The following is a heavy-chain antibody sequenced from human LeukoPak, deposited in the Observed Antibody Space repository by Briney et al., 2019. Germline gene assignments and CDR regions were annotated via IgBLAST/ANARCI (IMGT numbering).Heavy chain of an antibody. Sequence: GGSLRLSCAASGFTFSGSAMHWVRQASGKGLEWVGRIRSKANSYATAYAASVKGRFTISRDDSKNTAYLQMNSLKTEDTAAYYCTLTVVPAAHGKKTDAFDIWGQGTMVTVSS. CDR3: TLTVVPAAHGKKTDAFDI. CDR2: IRSKANSYAT. CDR1: GFTFSGSA. D-gene: IGHD2-2*01. V-gene: IGHV3-73*01. J-gene: IGHJ3*02.